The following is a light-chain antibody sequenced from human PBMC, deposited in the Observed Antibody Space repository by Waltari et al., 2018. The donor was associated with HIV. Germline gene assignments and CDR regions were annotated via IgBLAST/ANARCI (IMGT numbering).Light chain of an antibody. CDR1: QIVSSN. CDR3: QQRSNWSTYT. CDR2: GAS. V-gene: IGKV3-15*01. J-gene: IGKJ2*01. Sequence: EIVMTQSPDTLSVSPGERATLSCSASQIVSSNLAWYQQKPGQAPRLFMYGASTRATGIPARFSGSGSGTAFTLPISGLQSEDFAVYYCQQRSNWSTYTFGQWTKLEIK.